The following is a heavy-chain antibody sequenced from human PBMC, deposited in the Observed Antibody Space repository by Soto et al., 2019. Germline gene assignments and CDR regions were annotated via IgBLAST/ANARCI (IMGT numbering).Heavy chain of an antibody. V-gene: IGHV1-3*01. CDR1: GYTFTSYA. CDR2: INAGNGNT. Sequence: GASVKVSCKASGYTFTSYALHWVRQAPGQRVEWMGWINAGNGNTKYSQKFQGRVTITRDTSASTAYMELSSLRSEDTAVYYCARDRRYDILTGYLGYWGQGTLVTVSS. J-gene: IGHJ4*02. CDR3: ARDRRYDILTGYLGY. D-gene: IGHD3-9*01.